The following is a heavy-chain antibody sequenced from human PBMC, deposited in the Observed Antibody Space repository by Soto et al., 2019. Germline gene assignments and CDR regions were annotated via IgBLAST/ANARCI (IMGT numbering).Heavy chain of an antibody. Sequence: GGSLRLSCAASGFTFSNAWMSWVRQAPGKGLEWVGRIKSKTDGGTTDYAAPVKGRFTISRDDSKNTLYLQMNSLKTEDTAVYYCTTDQSLLWFGELTPFDYWGQGTLVTVSS. CDR2: IKSKTDGGTT. D-gene: IGHD3-10*01. V-gene: IGHV3-15*01. CDR3: TTDQSLLWFGELTPFDY. J-gene: IGHJ4*02. CDR1: GFTFSNAW.